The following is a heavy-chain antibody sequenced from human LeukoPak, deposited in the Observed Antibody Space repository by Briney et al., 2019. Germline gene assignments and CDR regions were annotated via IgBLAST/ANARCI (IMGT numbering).Heavy chain of an antibody. D-gene: IGHD3-10*01. J-gene: IGHJ3*02. V-gene: IGHV1-2*02. CDR3: ARGRGYGVTDAFDI. CDR1: GYTFTGYY. CDR2: INPNSGGT. Sequence: ASVKVSCKASGYTFTGYYMHWVRQAPGQGLEWMGWINPNSGGTNYAQKFQVRVTMTRDTSIRTAYMEPSRLRSDDTAVYYCARGRGYGVTDAFDIWGQGTMVTVSS.